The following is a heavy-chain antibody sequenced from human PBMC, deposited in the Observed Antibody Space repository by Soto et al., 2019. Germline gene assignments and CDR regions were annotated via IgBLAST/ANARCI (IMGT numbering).Heavy chain of an antibody. J-gene: IGHJ4*02. V-gene: IGHV1-24*01. D-gene: IGHD2-2*01. CDR2: FDPEDGET. CDR3: ATSILVAAAGFDD. CDR1: GYTLTELS. Sequence: ASGKVSCKVSGYTLTELSIHWVRQAPGKGLEWMGGFDPEDGETMYAQKFQGRVTMTEDTSTDTAYMELSSLRSEDTAVYYCATSILVAAAGFDDWGQGSLVTVSS.